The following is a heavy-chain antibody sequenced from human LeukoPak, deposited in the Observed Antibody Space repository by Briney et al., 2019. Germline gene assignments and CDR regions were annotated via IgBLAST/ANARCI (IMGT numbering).Heavy chain of an antibody. V-gene: IGHV4-30-4*01. Sequence: SETLSLTCTVSGGSLSSGDYYWSWIRQHPGKGLEWIAYMYYSGSTYYNPSLKSQVTMSADTSKNQLSLKLSSVTAAYTAEYYCARPYYYDSRIDPWGQGILVTVSS. CDR2: MYYSGST. CDR3: ARPYYYDSRIDP. D-gene: IGHD3-22*01. J-gene: IGHJ5*02. CDR1: GGSLSSGDYY.